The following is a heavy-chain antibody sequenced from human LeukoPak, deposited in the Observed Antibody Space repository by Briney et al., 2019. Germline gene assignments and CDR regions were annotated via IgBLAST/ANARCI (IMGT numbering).Heavy chain of an antibody. CDR1: GFTFSDYY. D-gene: IGHD3-10*01. V-gene: IGHV3-11*01. CDR2: ISSSGTTV. CDR3: ARDFPGASYYFDY. Sequence: PGGSLRLSCAASGFTFSDYYMNWIRQTPGKGLEWISFISSSGTTVKYADSVKGRFTISRDNAGNPLYLQMHSLRVEDTAVYYCARDFPGASYYFDYWGQGTLITVSS. J-gene: IGHJ4*02.